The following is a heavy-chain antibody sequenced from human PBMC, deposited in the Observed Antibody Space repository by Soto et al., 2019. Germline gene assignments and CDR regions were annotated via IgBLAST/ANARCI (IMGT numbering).Heavy chain of an antibody. J-gene: IGHJ4*02. CDR3: AGSPPSSYYGGSGTFDY. CDR1: GGFTSTNNW. D-gene: IGHD3-10*01. CDR2: AYHSGST. V-gene: IGHV4-4*02. Sequence: QLQLQESGPGLVRPSGTLSLTCAVSGGFTSTNNWWSWVRQPPGKGLEWIGEAYHSGSTEYNPSLKSRVSISVDKAKNQISLKLTSATAADTAVYYCAGSPPSSYYGGSGTFDYWGQGTLVTVSS.